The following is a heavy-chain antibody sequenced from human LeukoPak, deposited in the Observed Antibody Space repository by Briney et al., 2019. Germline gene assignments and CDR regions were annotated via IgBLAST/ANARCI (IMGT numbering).Heavy chain of an antibody. CDR1: GGSISSSSYY. J-gene: IGHJ4*02. CDR3: ARLDRYSYGSGDFDY. Sequence: SETLSLTCTVSGGSISSSSYYWGWIRQPPGQGLEWIGSIYYSGSTYYNPSLKSRVTISVDTSKNQFSLKLSSVTAADTAVYYCARLDRYSYGSGDFDYWGQGTLVTVSS. CDR2: IYYSGST. D-gene: IGHD5-18*01. V-gene: IGHV4-39*01.